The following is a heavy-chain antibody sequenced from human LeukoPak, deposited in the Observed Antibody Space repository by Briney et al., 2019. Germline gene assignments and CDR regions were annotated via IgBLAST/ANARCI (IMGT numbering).Heavy chain of an antibody. D-gene: IGHD6-13*01. CDR1: GGSISTYY. CDR2: VYYTGST. J-gene: IGHJ4*02. Sequence: SETLSLTCTVSGGSISTYYWTWIRQPPGKGLEWIGYVYYTGSTSYNPSLKSRVTISVDMSKNQFSLKLNSVTAADTAVYYCARGLITAAALFDYWGQGALVTVSS. V-gene: IGHV4-59*01. CDR3: ARGLITAAALFDY.